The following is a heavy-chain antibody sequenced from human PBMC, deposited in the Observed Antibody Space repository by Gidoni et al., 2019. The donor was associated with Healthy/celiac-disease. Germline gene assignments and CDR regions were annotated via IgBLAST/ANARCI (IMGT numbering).Heavy chain of an antibody. Sequence: EVQLVESGGGLVQPGGSLRLSCAAAGSTFSSYSMTWVGQAPGKGLEWVSYISSSSSTIYYAESVKGRFTISRDNAKNSLYLQMNSLRAEDTAVYYCARDGGSQPGQDYGDYGIYYYYGMDVWGQGTTFTVSS. CDR2: ISSSSSTI. V-gene: IGHV3-48*01. CDR3: ARDGGSQPGQDYGDYGIYYYYGMDV. CDR1: GSTFSSYS. J-gene: IGHJ6*02. D-gene: IGHD4-17*01.